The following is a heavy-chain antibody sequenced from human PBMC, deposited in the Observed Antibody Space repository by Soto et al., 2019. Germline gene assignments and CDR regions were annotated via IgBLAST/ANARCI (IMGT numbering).Heavy chain of an antibody. CDR1: GYTFTSYD. J-gene: IGHJ4*02. V-gene: IGHV1-8*01. D-gene: IGHD3-22*01. CDR3: TRGHNYYDSSGYYGD. Sequence: QVQLVQSGAEVKKPGASVKVSCKAFGYTFTSYDINWVRQATGQGLEWMGWMNPNSGNTGYAQKFQGRVTMTRSNSVSTAYMELTGLRSEDTAMYYCTRGHNYYDSSGYYGDWGQGTLVTVSS. CDR2: MNPNSGNT.